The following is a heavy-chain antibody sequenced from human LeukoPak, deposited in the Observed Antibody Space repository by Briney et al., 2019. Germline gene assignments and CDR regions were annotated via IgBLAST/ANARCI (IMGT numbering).Heavy chain of an antibody. V-gene: IGHV3-30*18. Sequence: GGSLRLSCAASGFTFSYYGMHWVRQAPGKGLEWVVVISYDGSNEYYADSVKGRFTISRDNSKNTLYLQMNSLRAEDTAVYYCAKAYGGYESHYYYYGMDVWGQGTTVTVSS. D-gene: IGHD5-12*01. CDR3: AKAYGGYESHYYYYGMDV. J-gene: IGHJ6*02. CDR1: GFTFSYYG. CDR2: ISYDGSNE.